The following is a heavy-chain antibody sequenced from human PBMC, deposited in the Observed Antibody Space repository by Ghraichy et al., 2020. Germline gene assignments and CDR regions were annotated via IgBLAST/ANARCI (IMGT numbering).Heavy chain of an antibody. CDR2: IYSSGST. Sequence: DSLNISCTVSGGSISSYYWSWIRQPAGKGLEWIGRIYSSGSTNYNPSLKSRVTMSVDTSKNQLSLKLSSVSAADTAVYYCARDGPDSRGMDVWGQGTTVTVSS. CDR1: GGSISSYY. V-gene: IGHV4-4*07. J-gene: IGHJ6*02. D-gene: IGHD1-14*01. CDR3: ARDGPDSRGMDV.